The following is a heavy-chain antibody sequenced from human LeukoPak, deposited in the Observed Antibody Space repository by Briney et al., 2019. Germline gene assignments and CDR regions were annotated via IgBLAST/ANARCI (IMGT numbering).Heavy chain of an antibody. J-gene: IGHJ4*02. CDR3: ARGKEVITMLRGLKPGYYFDY. Sequence: SETLSLTCSVSGGSITGYSWSWIRQPPGKGLEWIGYIYYSGDTYYNPSLKSRLSISVDTSKNQFSLKLNSVTAADTAVYYCARGKEVITMLRGLKPGYYFDYWGQGTLVTVSS. CDR1: GGSITGYS. D-gene: IGHD3-10*01. CDR2: IYYSGDT. V-gene: IGHV4-59*01.